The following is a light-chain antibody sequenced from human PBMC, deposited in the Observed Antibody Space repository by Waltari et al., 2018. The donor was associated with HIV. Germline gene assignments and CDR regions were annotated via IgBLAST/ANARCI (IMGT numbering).Light chain of an antibody. CDR2: RDS. CDR3: QVWDSSTVL. J-gene: IGLJ2*01. V-gene: IGLV3-9*01. CDR1: NIGSYH. Sequence: ELTQPVTVSVALGQTARITCGGNNIGSYHVNWYKQRPGQAPFLVLYRDSNRASGIPDRFSGSNSRNTATLTIARAQVGDEGDFYCQVWDSSTVLFGGGTKLIVL.